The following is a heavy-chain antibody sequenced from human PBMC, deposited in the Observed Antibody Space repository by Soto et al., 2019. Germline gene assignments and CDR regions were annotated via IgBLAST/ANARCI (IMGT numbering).Heavy chain of an antibody. CDR1: GGSISSSGYY. V-gene: IGHV4-31*03. Sequence: PSETLSLTCTVSGGSISSSGYYWSWIRQHPGKGLEWIGYIYYSGSTYYNPSLKSRVTISVDTSKNQFSLKLSSVTAADTAVYYCASRRRSYYYGSWSYFWFDPWGQGTLVTVSS. CDR3: ASRRRSYYYGSWSYFWFDP. D-gene: IGHD3-10*01. J-gene: IGHJ5*02. CDR2: IYYSGST.